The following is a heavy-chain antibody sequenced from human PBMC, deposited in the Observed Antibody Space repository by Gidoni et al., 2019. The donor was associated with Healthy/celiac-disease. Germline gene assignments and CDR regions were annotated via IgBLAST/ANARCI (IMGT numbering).Heavy chain of an antibody. CDR2: INPNSGGT. D-gene: IGHD3-10*01. Sequence: QVKLVQSGAEVKKPGASEKVSCKAPGYTFTGYYMHWVRPAPGQGLEWMGWINPNSGGTNYAQKFQGRVTMTSDTSISTAYMELSRLRSDDTAVYYCARGVTMVRGDVAEWFDPWGQGTLVTVSS. CDR1: GYTFTGYY. J-gene: IGHJ5*02. V-gene: IGHV1-2*02. CDR3: ARGVTMVRGDVAEWFDP.